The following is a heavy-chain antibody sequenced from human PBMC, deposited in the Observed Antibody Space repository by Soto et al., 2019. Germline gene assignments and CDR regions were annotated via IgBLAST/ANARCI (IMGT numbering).Heavy chain of an antibody. CDR3: ARDGDNLNDFDY. CDR2: IKEDGSKK. CDR1: GFTFRTYW. D-gene: IGHD1-20*01. Sequence: EVQLVESGGGLVQPGGSLRLSCAASGFTFRTYWMNWVRQAPGKGLEWVANIKEDGSKKNFVDSVKGRFTISSDNAKNLLYLQMNSLRTEDTAVYYCARDGDNLNDFDYWGQGNLVTVPS. J-gene: IGHJ4*02. V-gene: IGHV3-7*01.